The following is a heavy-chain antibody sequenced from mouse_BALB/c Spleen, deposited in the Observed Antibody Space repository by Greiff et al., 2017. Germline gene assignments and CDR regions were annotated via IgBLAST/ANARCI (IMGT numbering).Heavy chain of an antibody. V-gene: IGHV1-87*01. J-gene: IGHJ4*01. CDR2: IYRGDGDT. D-gene: IGHD2-1*01. Sequence: QVQLQQSGAELARPGASVKLSCKASGYTFTSYWMQWVNQRPGQGLEWIGAIYRGDGDTWYTQNFKGKAPLTADKSSSTAYMQLSSLASEDSAVYYCASRGWGNQLMDYWGQGTSVTVSS. CDR1: GYTFTSYW. CDR3: ASRGWGNQLMDY.